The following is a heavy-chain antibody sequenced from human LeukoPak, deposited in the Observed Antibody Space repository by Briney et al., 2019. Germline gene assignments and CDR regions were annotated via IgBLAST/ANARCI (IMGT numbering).Heavy chain of an antibody. J-gene: IGHJ4*02. D-gene: IGHD3-16*01. CDR2: ISGNGET. V-gene: IGHV3-23*01. CDR1: GLSFSSFA. CDR3: GNASWVSSTDAVR. Sequence: GGSLRLSCAASGLSFSSFAMSWVRQGPARGLEWVSSISGNGETFYAASVKGRFTLSSDSSRNTVYFQLNNLRVDDTAIYYCGNASWVSSTDAVRWGQGTLVTVSS.